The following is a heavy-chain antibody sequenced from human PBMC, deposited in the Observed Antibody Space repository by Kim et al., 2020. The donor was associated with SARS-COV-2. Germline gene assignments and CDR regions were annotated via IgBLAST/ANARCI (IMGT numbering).Heavy chain of an antibody. CDR3: ATEPINCTCCSCSVQ. V-gene: IGHV3-66*01. D-gene: IGHD2-15*01. CDR2: IYSGGST. J-gene: IGHJ1*01. CDR1: GFTVSSNY. Sequence: GGSLRLSCAASGFTVSSNYMSWVRQAPGKGLEWVSVIYSGGSTYYADSVKGGFTISRDNSKNTLYLLMNSLRAEDTAVYYYATEPINCTCCSCSVQWGQG.